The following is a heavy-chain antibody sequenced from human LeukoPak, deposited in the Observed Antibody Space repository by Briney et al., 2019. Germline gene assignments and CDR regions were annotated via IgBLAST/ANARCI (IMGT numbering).Heavy chain of an antibody. V-gene: IGHV3-7*03. Sequence: GGSLRLSCAASGSTFSSYWMSWVRQAPGKGLEWVANIKQDGSEKYYVDSVKGRFTISRDNAKNSLYLQMNSLRTEDTAVYYCARDILPSGSRAFDIWGQGTMVTVSS. CDR1: GSTFSSYW. CDR2: IKQDGSEK. J-gene: IGHJ3*02. CDR3: ARDILPSGSRAFDI. D-gene: IGHD3-10*01.